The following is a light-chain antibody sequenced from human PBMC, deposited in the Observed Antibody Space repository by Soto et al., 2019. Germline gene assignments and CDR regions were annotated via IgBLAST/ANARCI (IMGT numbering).Light chain of an antibody. CDR3: MQGTHWPPFT. CDR1: QSLVSSDGNTY. V-gene: IGKV2-30*01. Sequence: DVVMTQSPLSLPVTLGQPASISCKSSQSLVSSDGNTYLNWFQQRPGQSPRRLLYRVSKRDSGVPDRFSGSGSGTDFTLKISRVXAEDVAIYYCMQGTHWPPFTFGPGTKVDIK. CDR2: RVS. J-gene: IGKJ3*01.